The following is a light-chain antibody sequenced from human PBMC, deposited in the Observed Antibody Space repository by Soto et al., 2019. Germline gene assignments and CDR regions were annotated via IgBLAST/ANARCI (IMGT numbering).Light chain of an antibody. CDR3: QQYGNSPWT. J-gene: IGKJ1*01. Sequence: EIVLTPSPGTLSLSPVERPTLWSPASQRVGSSYLAWYQHKPDQAPRLLIYGASGRATGTPDRFSGSGSGTDFSLTISRLEPEDFAVYYCQQYGNSPWTFGQGTKVDIK. V-gene: IGKV3-20*01. CDR1: QRVGSSY. CDR2: GAS.